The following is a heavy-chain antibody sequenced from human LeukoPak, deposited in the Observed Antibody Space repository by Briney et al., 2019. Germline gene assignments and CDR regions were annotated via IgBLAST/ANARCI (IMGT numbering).Heavy chain of an antibody. CDR2: INPSGGST. V-gene: IGHV1-46*01. CDR1: GYTFTGYY. Sequence: SVKVSCKASGYTFTGYYMHWVRQAPGQGLEWMGIINPSGGSTSYAQKFQGRVTMTRDTSISTAYMELSRLRSDDTAVYYCARDTWDYWGQGTLVTVSS. J-gene: IGHJ4*02. CDR3: ARDTWDY.